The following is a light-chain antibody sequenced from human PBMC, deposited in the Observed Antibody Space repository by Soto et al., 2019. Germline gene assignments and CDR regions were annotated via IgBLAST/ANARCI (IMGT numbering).Light chain of an antibody. CDR2: GHN. CDR3: SSYTSGRTPHVI. Sequence: QSVLTQPPSVSGAPGQRVTISCTGSYSNIGAGYEVHWYQQIPGTAPKLLISGHNNRPSGVPDRFFGSKSGTSASLTIIGLQAEDEADYYCSSYTSGRTPHVIFGGGTKLTVL. V-gene: IGLV1-40*01. CDR1: YSNIGAGYE. J-gene: IGLJ2*01.